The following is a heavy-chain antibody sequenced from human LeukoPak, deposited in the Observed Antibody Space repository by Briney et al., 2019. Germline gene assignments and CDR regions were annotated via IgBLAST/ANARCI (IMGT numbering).Heavy chain of an antibody. CDR2: ISGSGGST. CDR1: GFTFSSYA. D-gene: IGHD2-2*01. V-gene: IGHV3-23*01. J-gene: IGHJ3*02. CDR3: SRERPAAILLDAFDI. Sequence: GGSLRLSCAASGFTFSSYAMSWVRQAPGKGLEWVSAISGSGGSTYYADSVKGRFTISRDNSKNTLYLQMNSLRAEDTAVYYWSRERPAAILLDAFDIWGQGTMVTVSS.